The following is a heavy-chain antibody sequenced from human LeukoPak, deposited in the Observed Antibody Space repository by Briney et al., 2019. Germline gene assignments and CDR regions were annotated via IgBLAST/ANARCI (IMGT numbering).Heavy chain of an antibody. CDR2: IATAGDT. D-gene: IGHD6-19*01. J-gene: IGHJ4*02. V-gene: IGHV3-13*01. CDR3: ARVAVAGAYDY. CDR1: GFTFSSYD. Sequence: GGSLRLSCAASGFTFSSYDMHWVRQPTGKALEWVSAIATAGDTYYPGSVKGRFTISRENAKSSLYLQMNRLRAGETAVYYCARVAVAGAYDYWGQGTLVTVSS.